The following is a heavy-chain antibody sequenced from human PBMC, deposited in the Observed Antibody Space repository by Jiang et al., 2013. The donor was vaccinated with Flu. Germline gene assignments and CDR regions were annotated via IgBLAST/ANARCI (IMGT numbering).Heavy chain of an antibody. Sequence: GAEVKKPGSSVKVSCKASGGTFSSYAISWVRQAPGQGLEWMGGIIPIFGTANYAQKFQGRVTITADESTSTAYMELSSLRSEDTAVYYCASHRLSTYYYDSSGYSEIDIWGQGTMVTVSS. D-gene: IGHD3-22*01. J-gene: IGHJ3*02. CDR3: ASHRLSTYYYDSSGYSEIDI. CDR2: IIPIFGTA. V-gene: IGHV1-69*01. CDR1: GGTFSSYA.